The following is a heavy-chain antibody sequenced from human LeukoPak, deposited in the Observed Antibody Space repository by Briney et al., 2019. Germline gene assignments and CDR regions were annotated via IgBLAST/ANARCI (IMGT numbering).Heavy chain of an antibody. CDR3: ARPYYSDPNGYRLPGS. V-gene: IGHV3-74*01. J-gene: IGHJ5*02. CDR1: GFSFSSYC. CDR2: ISGDGSRT. Sequence: GGSLRLSCAASGFSFSSYCMHWVRQAPGRGLVWVSRISGDGSRTSYADSVKGRFTISRDNAKNTLYLQMNSLRVDDTAVYYCARPYYSDPNGYRLPGSWGQGTLVTVSS. D-gene: IGHD3-22*01.